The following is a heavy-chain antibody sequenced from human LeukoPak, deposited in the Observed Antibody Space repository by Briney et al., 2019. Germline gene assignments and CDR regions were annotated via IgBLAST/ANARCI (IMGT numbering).Heavy chain of an antibody. Sequence: SVKVSCKASGFTFTSSAVQWVRQARGQRLEWIGWIVVGSGNTNYAQKFQERVTITRDMSTSTAYMELSSLRSEDTDVYYCAALYYYDSSGYYGIDYWGQGTLVTVSS. CDR2: IVVGSGNT. J-gene: IGHJ4*02. V-gene: IGHV1-58*01. D-gene: IGHD3-22*01. CDR3: AALYYYDSSGYYGIDY. CDR1: GFTFTSSA.